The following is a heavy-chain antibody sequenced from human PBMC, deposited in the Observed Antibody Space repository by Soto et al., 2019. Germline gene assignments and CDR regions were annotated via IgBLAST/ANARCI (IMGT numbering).Heavy chain of an antibody. CDR2: ISAYNGNT. D-gene: IGHD2-2*01. J-gene: IGHJ4*02. CDR1: GGTFSSYA. Sequence: ASVKVSCKASGGTFSSYAISWVRQAPGQGLEWMGWISAYNGNTNYAQKLQGRVTMTTDTSTSTAYMELRSLRSDDTAVYYCARVPLIVVVPADYFDYWGQGTLVTVSS. CDR3: ARVPLIVVVPADYFDY. V-gene: IGHV1-18*01.